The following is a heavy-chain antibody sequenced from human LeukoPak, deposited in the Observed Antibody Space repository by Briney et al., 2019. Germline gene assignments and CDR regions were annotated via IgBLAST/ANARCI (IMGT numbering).Heavy chain of an antibody. CDR2: IYYSGST. Sequence: PSETLSLTCTVSGGSISSYYWHWIRQPPGKVLEWIGYIYYSGSTDYNPSLKSRVTISVDTSKNQFSLYLSSVTAADTAHYYCARSSYYYDSFDSWGQGTLVTVSS. CDR3: ARSSYYYDSFDS. CDR1: GGSISSYY. D-gene: IGHD3-22*01. J-gene: IGHJ4*02. V-gene: IGHV4-59*08.